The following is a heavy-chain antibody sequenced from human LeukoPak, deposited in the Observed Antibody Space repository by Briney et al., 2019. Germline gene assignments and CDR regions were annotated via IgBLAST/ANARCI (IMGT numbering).Heavy chain of an antibody. V-gene: IGHV4-34*01. CDR3: ARGERPITMIVVVINNPPYFDY. CDR2: INHSGST. D-gene: IGHD3-22*01. Sequence: PSETLSLTXAVYGGSFSGYYWSWIRQPPGKGLEWIGEINHSGSTNYNPSLKSRVTISVDTSKNQFSLKLSSVTAADTAVYYCARGERPITMIVVVINNPPYFDYWGQGTLVTVSS. CDR1: GGSFSGYY. J-gene: IGHJ4*02.